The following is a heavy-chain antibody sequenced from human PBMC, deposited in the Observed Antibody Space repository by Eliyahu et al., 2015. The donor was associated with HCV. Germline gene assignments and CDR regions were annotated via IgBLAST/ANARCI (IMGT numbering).Heavy chain of an antibody. CDR3: ASSAPTFIVGDYYFDY. V-gene: IGHV3-30-3*01. D-gene: IGHD1-26*01. CDR2: ISYDGSNK. Sequence: QVQLVESGGGVVQPGRSLRLSCAASGFTFSXYAMHWVRQAPGKGLEWVAVISYDGSNKYYADSVKGRFTISRDNSKNTLYLQMNSLRAEDTAVYYCASSAPTFIVGDYYFDYWGQGTLVTVSS. CDR1: GFTFSXYA. J-gene: IGHJ4*02.